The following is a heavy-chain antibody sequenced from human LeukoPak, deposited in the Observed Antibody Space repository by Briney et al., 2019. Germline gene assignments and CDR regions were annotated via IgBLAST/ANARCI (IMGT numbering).Heavy chain of an antibody. CDR1: GGSISSGAYY. J-gene: IGHJ5*02. Sequence: NPSQTLSLTCNVSGGSISSGAYYWTWIRQHPEKGLEWIGYIYYSGSTSYNPSLKSRINMSVDTSKNQFSLKLSSVTVADTAVYFCARLVCPMGWIDRWGQGTLVTVSS. CDR3: ARLVCPMGWIDR. D-gene: IGHD3-10*01. V-gene: IGHV4-31*03. CDR2: IYYSGST.